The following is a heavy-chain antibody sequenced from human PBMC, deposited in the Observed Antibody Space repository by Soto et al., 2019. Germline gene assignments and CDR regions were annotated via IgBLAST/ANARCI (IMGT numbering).Heavy chain of an antibody. CDR2: IYPGDSDT. CDR1: GYSFTSYW. CDR3: ARNNIVVVPAATRVDYGMDV. V-gene: IGHV5-51*01. J-gene: IGHJ6*02. Sequence: PGESLKISCKGSGYSFTSYWIGWVRQMPGKGLEWMGIIYPGDSDTRYSPSFQGQVTISADKSISTAYLQWSSLKASDTAMYYCARNNIVVVPAATRVDYGMDVWGQGTTVTVSS. D-gene: IGHD2-2*01.